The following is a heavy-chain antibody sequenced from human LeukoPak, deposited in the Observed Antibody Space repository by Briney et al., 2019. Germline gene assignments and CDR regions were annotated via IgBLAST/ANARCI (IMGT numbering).Heavy chain of an antibody. CDR3: ARGGSSWY. J-gene: IGHJ4*02. Sequence: PGGSLRLSCAASGITVNTNYMNWVRQAPGKGLEWVSIIYSGGPTYYADSVKGRFTISRDDAKNSLYLQMNSLRAEDTAVYYCARGGSSWYWGQGTLVTVSS. CDR1: GITVNTNY. V-gene: IGHV3-66*01. D-gene: IGHD6-13*01. CDR2: IYSGGPT.